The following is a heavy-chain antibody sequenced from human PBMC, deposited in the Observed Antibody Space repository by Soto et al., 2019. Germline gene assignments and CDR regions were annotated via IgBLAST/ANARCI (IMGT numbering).Heavy chain of an antibody. J-gene: IGHJ4*02. Sequence: GESLRHSCAASGFTFSTYSINWVRQAPGKGLEWVSSISSRSTYIYYADSVKGRFTISRDNAKNSLYLQMNSLRVEDTAVYYCEPTGGTGTPIAYWGQGTLGTVS. CDR2: ISSRSTYI. V-gene: IGHV3-21*01. CDR3: EPTGGTGTPIAY. CDR1: GFTFSTYS. D-gene: IGHD1-1*01.